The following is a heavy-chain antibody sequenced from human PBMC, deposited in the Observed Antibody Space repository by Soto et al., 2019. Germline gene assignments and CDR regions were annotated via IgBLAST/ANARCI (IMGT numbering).Heavy chain of an antibody. D-gene: IGHD2-2*01. J-gene: IGHJ6*02. CDR2: TYHSGTT. Sequence: QVQLQESGPGLVKPSQTLSLTCTVSGGSISSGGYYWSWIRQHPGKGLEWIGYTYHSGTTYYNASLKSRVTILVDTSKNQFSLKLSSVTAADTAVYYCARAFTVPYYGMDVWGQGTTVTVSS. CDR1: GGSISSGGYY. CDR3: ARAFTVPYYGMDV. V-gene: IGHV4-31*03.